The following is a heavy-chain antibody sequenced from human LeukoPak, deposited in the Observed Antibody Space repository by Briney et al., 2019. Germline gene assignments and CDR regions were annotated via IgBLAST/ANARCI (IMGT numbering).Heavy chain of an antibody. Sequence: GGSLRLSCAASGFTFSSYGMHWVRQAPGKGLEWVAVIWYDGSNKYYADSVKGRFTISRDNSKNTLYLQMNSLKASDTAMYYCARRRYGDFDYWGQGTLVTVSS. V-gene: IGHV3-33*01. D-gene: IGHD4-17*01. J-gene: IGHJ4*02. CDR2: IWYDGSNK. CDR3: ARRRYGDFDY. CDR1: GFTFSSYG.